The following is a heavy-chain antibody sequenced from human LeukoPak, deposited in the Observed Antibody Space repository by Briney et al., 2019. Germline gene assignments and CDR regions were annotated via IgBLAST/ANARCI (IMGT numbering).Heavy chain of an antibody. V-gene: IGHV1-46*01. CDR3: ASPGRYYDSSGYFNY. D-gene: IGHD3-22*01. CDR1: GYTFTSYY. J-gene: IGHJ4*02. Sequence: ASVKVSCKASGYTFTSYYMHWVRQAPGQGLEWMGIINPSGGSTGYAQKFQDRVTMTRDTSTSTVYMELSSLRSEDTAVYYCASPGRYYDSSGYFNYWGQGTLVTVSS. CDR2: INPSGGST.